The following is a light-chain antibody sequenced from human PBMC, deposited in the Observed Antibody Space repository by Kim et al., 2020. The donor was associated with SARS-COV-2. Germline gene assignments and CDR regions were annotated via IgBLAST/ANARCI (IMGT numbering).Light chain of an antibody. CDR2: TAS. CDR1: QDINRY. J-gene: IGKJ1*01. V-gene: IGKV1-39*01. CDR3: THSYSAPRT. Sequence: DIQMTQSPSSLSASVGDRVTITCRASQDINRYLNWYQQKPGKAPKLLIYTASSLQSGVPSRFTGSGSETDFTLTISSLQPEDFATYYCTHSYSAPRTFGQGTKVDIK.